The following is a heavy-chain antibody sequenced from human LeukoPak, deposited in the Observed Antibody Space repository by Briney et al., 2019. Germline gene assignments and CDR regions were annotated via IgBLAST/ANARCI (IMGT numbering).Heavy chain of an antibody. D-gene: IGHD3-3*01. CDR3: VRADFTRPDP. CDR2: MNPNRGNT. Sequence: ASVKVSCKASGYTFNICDVHWVRQATGQGLEWMGWMNPNRGNTGYAQKFQGRVTMTRNTSISTAYMELNSLTSEDTAVYFCVRADFTRPDPWGQGTLVIVSS. V-gene: IGHV1-8*01. CDR1: GYTFNICD. J-gene: IGHJ5*02.